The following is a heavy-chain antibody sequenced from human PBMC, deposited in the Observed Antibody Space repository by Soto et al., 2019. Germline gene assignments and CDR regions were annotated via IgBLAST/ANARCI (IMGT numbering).Heavy chain of an antibody. J-gene: IGHJ4*02. CDR1: GFTFSSYG. CDR3: ARVTKDSSGYYIDY. D-gene: IGHD3-22*01. CDR2: IWYDGSNK. V-gene: IGHV3-33*01. Sequence: QVQLVESGGGVVQPGRSLRLSCAASGFTFSSYGMHWVRQAPGKGLEWVAVIWYDGSNKYYADSVKGRFTISRDNSKNTLYLQMNSLRAEDTAVYYCARVTKDSSGYYIDYWGQGTLVTVSS.